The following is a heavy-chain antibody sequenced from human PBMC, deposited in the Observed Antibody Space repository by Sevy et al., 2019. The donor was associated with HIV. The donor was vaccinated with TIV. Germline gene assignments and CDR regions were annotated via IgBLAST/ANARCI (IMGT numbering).Heavy chain of an antibody. CDR2: ISSSSSTI. CDR3: ARDLVPGDFWSGYGVYYYYYGMDV. J-gene: IGHJ6*02. V-gene: IGHV3-48*02. Sequence: GGSLRLSCAASGFTFSSYSMNWVRQAPGKGLEWVSYISSSSSTIYYADSVKGRFTISRDNAKNSLYLQMNSLRDEDTAVYYCARDLVPGDFWSGYGVYYYYYGMDVWGQGTTVTVSS. CDR1: GFTFSSYS. D-gene: IGHD3-3*01.